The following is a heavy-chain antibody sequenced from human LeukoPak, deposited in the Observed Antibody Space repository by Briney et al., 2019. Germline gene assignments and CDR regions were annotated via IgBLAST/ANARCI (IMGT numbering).Heavy chain of an antibody. CDR1: GFTFSSYS. CDR2: ISSSSSYI. CDR3: ASDWGYHRFQH. D-gene: IGHD2-2*01. J-gene: IGHJ1*01. V-gene: IGHV3-21*01. Sequence: GGSLRLSCAASGFTFSSYSMNWVRQAPGKGLEWVSSISSSSSYIYYADSVKGRFTISRDNAKNSLYLQMNSLRAEGTAVYYCASDWGYHRFQHWGQGTLVTVSS.